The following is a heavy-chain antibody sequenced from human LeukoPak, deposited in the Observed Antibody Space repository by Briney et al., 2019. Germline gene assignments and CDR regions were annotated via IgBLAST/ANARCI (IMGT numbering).Heavy chain of an antibody. CDR2: INSNSGDT. J-gene: IGHJ6*03. Sequence: ASVKVSCKASGYTFTDYYMHWVRQAPGQGLEWMGWINSNSGDTNYAQKFQGRVTMTRDTSISTTYVELSRLTSDDTAVYYCAAGDCSSTSCRYYYYYYMDVWGKGTTVTVSS. CDR3: AAGDCSSTSCRYYYYYYMDV. CDR1: GYTFTDYY. D-gene: IGHD2-2*01. V-gene: IGHV1-2*02.